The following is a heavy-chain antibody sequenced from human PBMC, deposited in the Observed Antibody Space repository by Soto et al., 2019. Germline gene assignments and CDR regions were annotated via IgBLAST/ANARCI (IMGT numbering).Heavy chain of an antibody. CDR1: GVSFNNNG. J-gene: IGHJ6*02. Sequence: VQLVQSGAEVKKPGSSVKVSCKTSGVSFNNNGIGWVRQAPGHGLEWMGGVSPPFRTSNYARKFQGRISITADASTGTVNMELSSLTSEDTAQYYCARVLYYGSRSYSPYGMDVWGQGTTVTVSS. CDR2: VSPPFRTS. D-gene: IGHD3-10*01. V-gene: IGHV1-69*01. CDR3: ARVLYYGSRSYSPYGMDV.